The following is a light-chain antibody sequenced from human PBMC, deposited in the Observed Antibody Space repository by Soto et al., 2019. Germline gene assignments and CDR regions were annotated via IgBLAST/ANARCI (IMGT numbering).Light chain of an antibody. V-gene: IGKV3-11*01. Sequence: EIVLTQSPATLSLFQGERATLSCRASQSVSSYLAWYQQKPGQAPRLLIYDASNRATGIPARFSGSGSGTDFHPTICGLEPEDFSVYDCQQHSYWPPFSVGPVTKVDI. CDR2: DAS. CDR1: QSVSSY. CDR3: QQHSYWPPFS. J-gene: IGKJ3*01.